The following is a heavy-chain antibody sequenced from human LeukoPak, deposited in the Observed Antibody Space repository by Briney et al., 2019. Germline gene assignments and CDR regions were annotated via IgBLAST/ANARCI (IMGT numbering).Heavy chain of an antibody. CDR2: IYYSGST. J-gene: IGHJ4*02. CDR3: ARTYYYDSSGYYYNFDY. V-gene: IGHV4-31*03. Sequence: SETLSLTCTVSGGSISSGGYYWSWIRQHPGKGLEWIGYIYYSGSTYYNPSLKSRVTISVDTSKNQFSLKLSSVTAADTAVYYCARTYYYDSSGYYYNFDYWGQGTLVTVSS. D-gene: IGHD3-22*01. CDR1: GGSISSGGYY.